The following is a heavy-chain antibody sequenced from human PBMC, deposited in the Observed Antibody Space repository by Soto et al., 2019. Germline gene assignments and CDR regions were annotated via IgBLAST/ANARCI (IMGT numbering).Heavy chain of an antibody. V-gene: IGHV1-2*02. D-gene: IGHD3-10*01. J-gene: IGHJ4*02. CDR3: ARERGGGPYFDQ. CDR2: INPNSGDT. Sequence: ASXTGSWQASGDTFTVYFIYWLRLAPGQGPEWMGWINPNSGDTNYAQKFQGRVTMTRDTSITTAYMELSTLRSDDTAVYYCARERGGGPYFDQWGQGTLVTVSS. CDR1: GDTFTVYF.